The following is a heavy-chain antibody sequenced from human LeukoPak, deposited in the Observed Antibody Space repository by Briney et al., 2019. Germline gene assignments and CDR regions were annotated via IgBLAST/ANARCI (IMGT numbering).Heavy chain of an antibody. CDR3: ARGYWFDP. J-gene: IGHJ5*02. V-gene: IGHV4-34*01. CDR1: GGSFSGYY. Sequence: SETLSLTCAVYGGSFSGYYWSWIRQPPGKGLEWIGEINHSGSTNYNPSLKSRVTISVDTSKNQFSLKLSSVTAADTAVYYCARGYWFDPWGQGILVTVSS. CDR2: INHSGST.